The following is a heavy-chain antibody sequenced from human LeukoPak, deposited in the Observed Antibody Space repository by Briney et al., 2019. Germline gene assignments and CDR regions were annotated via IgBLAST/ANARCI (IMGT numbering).Heavy chain of an antibody. CDR1: GFTFSSYA. CDR3: ARGPSDYGDYDYLQY. D-gene: IGHD4-17*01. Sequence: GGPLRLSCAASGFTFSSYAMHWVRQASGKGLEWVAVISYDGSNKYYADSEKGRFTISRDNSKNTLYLQMMSLRAEDTAVYYCARGPSDYGDYDYLQYWGQGTLVSVSS. J-gene: IGHJ1*01. CDR2: ISYDGSNK. V-gene: IGHV3-30*04.